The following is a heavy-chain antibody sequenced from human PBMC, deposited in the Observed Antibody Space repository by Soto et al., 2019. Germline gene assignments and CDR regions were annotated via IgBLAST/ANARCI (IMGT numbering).Heavy chain of an antibody. Sequence: GGSLRLSCAASGFTFDDYAMHWVRQAPGKGLEWVSGISWNSGSIGYADSVKGRFTISRDNAKNSLYLQMNSLRAEDTALYYCAKAKPPLRCSGGSCLGKFFDYWGQGTLVTVSS. J-gene: IGHJ4*02. CDR1: GFTFDDYA. V-gene: IGHV3-9*01. CDR3: AKAKPPLRCSGGSCLGKFFDY. CDR2: ISWNSGSI. D-gene: IGHD2-15*01.